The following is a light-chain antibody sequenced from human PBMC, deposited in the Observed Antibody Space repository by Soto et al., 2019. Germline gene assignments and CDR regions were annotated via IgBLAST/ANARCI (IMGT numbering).Light chain of an antibody. CDR3: QTWGTGIQV. CDR1: SGHSSYA. CDR2: LNSYGSH. Sequence: QPVLTQSPSASASLGASVKLTCTMSSGHSSYAIAWNQQQPEKGPRYLMKLNSYGSHSKGDGVPDLFSGSSSGAERYLTISSLQSEDEADYYCQTWGTGIQVFGGGTKLTVL. J-gene: IGLJ2*01. V-gene: IGLV4-69*01.